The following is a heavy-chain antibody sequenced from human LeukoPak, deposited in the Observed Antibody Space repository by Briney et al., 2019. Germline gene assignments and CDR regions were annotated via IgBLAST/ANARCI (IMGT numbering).Heavy chain of an antibody. V-gene: IGHV4-4*07. CDR3: ARHIASAGTAGFDF. D-gene: IGHD6-13*01. CDR1: GGSISSYY. CDR2: VYSTGST. J-gene: IGHJ4*02. Sequence: SETLSLTCTVSGGSISSYYWSWIRQPAGKGLEWIGRVYSTGSTNYNPSLKSRVTMSVDTSKNQFSLRLRSVTTADTAVYYCARHIASAGTAGFDFWGQGALVTVSS.